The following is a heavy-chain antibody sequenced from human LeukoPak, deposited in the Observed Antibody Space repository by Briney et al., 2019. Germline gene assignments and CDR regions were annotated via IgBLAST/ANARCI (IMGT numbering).Heavy chain of an antibody. CDR1: GFTFSSYA. V-gene: IGHV3-23*01. CDR2: ISGSGGST. CDR3: AKDLGYCSSTSCYKPFDY. Sequence: PGGSLRLSCAAPGFTFSSYAMSWVRQAPEKGLEWVSAISGSGGSTYYADSVKGRFTISRDKSKNTLYLQMNSLRAEDTAVYYCAKDLGYCSSTSCYKPFDYWGQGTLVTVSS. D-gene: IGHD2-2*02. J-gene: IGHJ4*02.